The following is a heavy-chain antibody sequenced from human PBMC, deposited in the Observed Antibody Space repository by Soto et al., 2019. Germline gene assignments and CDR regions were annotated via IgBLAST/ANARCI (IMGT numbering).Heavy chain of an antibody. CDR1: GLTFSGYV. J-gene: IGHJ4*02. Sequence: GGSLRLSCAASGLTFSGYVLGWVRQAPWKGLEWVSSISGSGSDTYYADSVKGRFTISRDNSKNTLYLQMNSLRAEDTAVYYCVKGFDLPSAGHCAQGTLVTVSS. D-gene: IGHD2-2*01. CDR3: VKGFDLPSAGH. V-gene: IGHV3-23*01. CDR2: ISGSGSDT.